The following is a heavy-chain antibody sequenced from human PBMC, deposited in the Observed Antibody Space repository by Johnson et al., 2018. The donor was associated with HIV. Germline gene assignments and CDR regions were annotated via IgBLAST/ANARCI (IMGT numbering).Heavy chain of an antibody. CDR3: AREGYSYGYDAFDI. CDR1: GFTFSSYW. V-gene: IGHV3-74*01. Sequence: VQLVESGGGLVQPGGSLRLSCAASGFTFSSYWMHWVRQAPGKGLVWVSRINSDGSSTSYADSVKGRFTISRDNAKNTLYLQMNILRAEETAVYYCAREGYSYGYDAFDIWGQGTMVTVSS. CDR2: INSDGSST. J-gene: IGHJ3*02. D-gene: IGHD5-18*01.